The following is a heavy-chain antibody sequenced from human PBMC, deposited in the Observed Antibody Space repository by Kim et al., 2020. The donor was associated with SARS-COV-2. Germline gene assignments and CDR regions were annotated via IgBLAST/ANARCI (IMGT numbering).Heavy chain of an antibody. CDR2: IIPIFGTA. J-gene: IGHJ5*02. Sequence: SVKVSCKASGGTFSSYAISWVRQAPGQGLEWMGGIIPIFGTANYAQKFQGRVTITADESTSTAYMELSSLRSEDTAVYYCASWGYSSSDINWFDPWGQGTLVTVSS. CDR1: GGTFSSYA. V-gene: IGHV1-69*13. D-gene: IGHD6-6*01. CDR3: ASWGYSSSDINWFDP.